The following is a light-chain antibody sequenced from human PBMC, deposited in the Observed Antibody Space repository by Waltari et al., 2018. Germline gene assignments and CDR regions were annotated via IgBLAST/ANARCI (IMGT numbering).Light chain of an antibody. CDR2: ATS. CDR1: QGISDY. V-gene: IGKV1-27*01. J-gene: IGKJ4*01. CDR3: QKYNSAPHT. Sequence: MTQSPATLSASVGDRVTITCRASQGISDYLAWYQQKPGKIPRLLIYATSTLQSGVSSRFSGSGSGTDFTLTITSLQPEDVANYYCQKYNSAPHTFGGGTKVEIK.